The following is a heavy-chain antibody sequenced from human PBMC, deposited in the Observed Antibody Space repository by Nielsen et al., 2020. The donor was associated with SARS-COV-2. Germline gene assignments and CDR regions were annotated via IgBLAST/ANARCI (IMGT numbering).Heavy chain of an antibody. CDR3: ARGGYGGNSDYYDYYMDV. Sequence: GESLKISCKGSGYSFTSYWIGWVRQMPGKGLEWMGIIYPGDSDTRYSPSFQGQVTISADKSISTAYLQWSSLKASDTAMYYCARGGYGGNSDYYDYYMDVWGKGTTVTVSS. V-gene: IGHV5-51*01. CDR2: IYPGDSDT. D-gene: IGHD4-23*01. J-gene: IGHJ6*03. CDR1: GYSFTSYW.